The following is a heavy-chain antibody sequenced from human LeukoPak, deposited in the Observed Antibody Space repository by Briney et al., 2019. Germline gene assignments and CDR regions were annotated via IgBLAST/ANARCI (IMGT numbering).Heavy chain of an antibody. J-gene: IGHJ4*02. CDR2: ISGSGGST. Sequence: GGSLRLSCAASGFTFSSYAMSWVRQAPGKGLEWVSAISGSGGSTYYADSVKGRFTISRDNSKNTLYLQMSSLRAEDTAVYYCAKGLLKGLMKFDYWGQGTLVTVSS. CDR1: GFTFSSYA. CDR3: AKGLLKGLMKFDY. D-gene: IGHD3-22*01. V-gene: IGHV3-23*01.